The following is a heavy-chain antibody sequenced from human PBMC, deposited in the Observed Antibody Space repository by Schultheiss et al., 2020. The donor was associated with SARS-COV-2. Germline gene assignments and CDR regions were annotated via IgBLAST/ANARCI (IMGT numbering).Heavy chain of an antibody. D-gene: IGHD2-15*01. CDR3: ARGSDIVVVVAAKKTFDY. Sequence: ASVKVSCKVSGYTLTELSMHWVRQAPGKGLEWMGWINPNSGGTNYAQKLQGRVTMTRDTSISTAYMELSRLRSDDTAVYYCARGSDIVVVVAAKKTFDYWGQGTLVTVSS. CDR1: GYTLTELS. V-gene: IGHV1-2*02. CDR2: INPNSGGT. J-gene: IGHJ4*02.